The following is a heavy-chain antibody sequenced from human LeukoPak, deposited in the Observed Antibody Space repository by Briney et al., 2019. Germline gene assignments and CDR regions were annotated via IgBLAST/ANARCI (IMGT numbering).Heavy chain of an antibody. CDR2: INHSGIT. V-gene: IGHV4-34*01. CDR1: GFAFSSYG. D-gene: IGHD3-16*01. Sequence: PGGSLRLSCAASGFAFSSYGMHWIRQPPGKGLEWIGEINHSGITNYNPSLQSRVTISVDTSNNQFSLKLSSVTAADTAVYYCARVRAIGVGRRYYFDYWGQGTLVTVSS. CDR3: ARVRAIGVGRRYYFDY. J-gene: IGHJ4*02.